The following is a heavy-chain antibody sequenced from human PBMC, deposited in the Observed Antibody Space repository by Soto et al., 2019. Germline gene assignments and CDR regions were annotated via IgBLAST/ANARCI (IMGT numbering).Heavy chain of an antibody. J-gene: IGHJ5*02. CDR1: AYTFTGYY. Sequence: ASVKVSCKASAYTFTGYYMHWVRQAPGQGLEWMGWINPNSGGTNYAQKFQGWVTMTRDTSISTAYMELSRLRSDDTAVYYCARGGSSWPNWFDPWGQGTLVTVSS. V-gene: IGHV1-2*04. D-gene: IGHD6-13*01. CDR3: ARGGSSWPNWFDP. CDR2: INPNSGGT.